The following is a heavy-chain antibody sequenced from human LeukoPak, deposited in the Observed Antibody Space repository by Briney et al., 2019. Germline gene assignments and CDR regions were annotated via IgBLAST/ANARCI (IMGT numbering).Heavy chain of an antibody. Sequence: PGGSLRLSCAGSGLSVSSNYMGWVRQAPGKGLEWVSIMYASGASYYTDSAKGRFTVSRDSSVNTLYLQMNSLRAEDTAVYYCARATVEGAYDYFDYWGQGSQVTVSS. CDR2: MYASGAS. D-gene: IGHD3-22*01. CDR1: GLSVSSNY. CDR3: ARATVEGAYDYFDY. J-gene: IGHJ4*02. V-gene: IGHV3-66*01.